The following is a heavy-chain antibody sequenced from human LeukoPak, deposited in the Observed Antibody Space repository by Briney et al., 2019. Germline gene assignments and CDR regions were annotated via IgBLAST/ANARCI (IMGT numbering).Heavy chain of an antibody. J-gene: IGHJ4*02. V-gene: IGHV3-74*01. CDR3: ATAGNYRFDY. CDR2: INPDGSTI. D-gene: IGHD1-7*01. Sequence: GGSLRLSCAASGFTFSNYWVHWVRQAPGKGLVWVSRINPDGSTINYADSVKGRFTISRDSAKNTLYLQMNSLRAEDTAVYYCATAGNYRFDYWGQGTLVTVSS. CDR1: GFTFSNYW.